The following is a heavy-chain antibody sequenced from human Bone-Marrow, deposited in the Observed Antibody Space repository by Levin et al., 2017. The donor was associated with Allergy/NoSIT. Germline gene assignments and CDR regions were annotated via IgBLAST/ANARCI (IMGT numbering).Heavy chain of an antibody. CDR1: GYIFSNFW. J-gene: IGHJ4*02. D-gene: IGHD1-1*01. CDR2: IDPTDSYT. V-gene: IGHV5-10-1*01. Sequence: RGESLKISCETSGYIFSNFWITWVRQMPGKGLEWMGRIDPTDSYTDYSPSFEGHVTFSTDKSISTAYLQWSSLKASDTGIYYCIRLLVSPTAPAEFDWWGQGTLVTVSS. CDR3: IRLLVSPTAPAEFDW.